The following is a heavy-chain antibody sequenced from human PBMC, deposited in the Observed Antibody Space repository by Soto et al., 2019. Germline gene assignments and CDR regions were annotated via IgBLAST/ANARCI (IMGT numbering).Heavy chain of an antibody. CDR3: ARDEYYDILTGKRRAADQNWFDP. Sequence: EVQLVESGGGLVKPGGSLRLSCAASGFTFSSYSMNWVRQAPGKGLEWVSSISSSSSYIYYADSVKGRFTISRDNTKKSPNPKMNSQRAEDTDMYYCARDEYYDILTGKRRAADQNWFDPWGQGTLVTVSS. CDR2: ISSSSSYI. D-gene: IGHD3-9*01. J-gene: IGHJ5*02. V-gene: IGHV3-21*01. CDR1: GFTFSSYS.